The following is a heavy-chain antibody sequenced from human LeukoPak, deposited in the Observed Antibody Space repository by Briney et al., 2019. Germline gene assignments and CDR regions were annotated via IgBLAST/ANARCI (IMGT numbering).Heavy chain of an antibody. CDR2: VYYDGSM. CDR3: ARWTTIFDAFDI. J-gene: IGHJ3*02. Sequence: SETLSLTCTVSGGSISSSSYYRAWIRQSPGKGLEWIGSVYYDGSMYTNPSLKSRVTISVDTSKNQFSLKVTSVTAADTAIFFCARWTTIFDAFDIWGQGTMVTVSS. V-gene: IGHV4-39*07. CDR1: GGSISSSSYY. D-gene: IGHD2/OR15-2a*01.